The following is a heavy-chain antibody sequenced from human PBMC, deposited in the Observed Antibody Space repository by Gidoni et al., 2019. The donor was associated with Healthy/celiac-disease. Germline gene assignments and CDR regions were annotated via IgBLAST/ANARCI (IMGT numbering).Heavy chain of an antibody. CDR1: GFPFSSYA. J-gene: IGHJ4*02. D-gene: IGHD3-22*01. V-gene: IGHV3-23*01. CDR2: ISGSGGST. Sequence: EVQLLESGGGWVQPGGSLRLSCAASGFPFSSYARSWVRQAPGKGLEWVSAISGSGGSTYYADSVKGRFTISRDNSKNTLYLQMNSLRAEDTAVYYCAKTYDSSGYIFDYWGQGTLVTVSS. CDR3: AKTYDSSGYIFDY.